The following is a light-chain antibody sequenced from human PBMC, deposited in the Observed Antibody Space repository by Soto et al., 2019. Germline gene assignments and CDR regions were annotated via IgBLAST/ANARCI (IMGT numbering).Light chain of an antibody. V-gene: IGLV2-14*01. J-gene: IGLJ2*01. CDR2: DVS. CDR1: SSDVGGYNY. Sequence: QSALTQPASVSGSPGQSITISCTGTSSDVGGYNYVSWYQQHPGKAPKIMIYDVSNRPSGVSNRFSGSKSGNTASLTISGLQAEDEADYYCSSYTSSSTLFVVFGGWTKVTVL. CDR3: SSYTSSSTLFVV.